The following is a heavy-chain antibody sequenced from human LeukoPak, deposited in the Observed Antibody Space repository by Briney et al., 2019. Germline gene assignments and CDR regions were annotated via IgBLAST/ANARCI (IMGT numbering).Heavy chain of an antibody. CDR3: ARENWHYDY. J-gene: IGHJ4*02. V-gene: IGHV1-2*02. CDR2: IHPNSGDT. D-gene: IGHD1-1*01. Sequence: ASVNVSCEASGYTFTTYYMHWVRQVSGQGLEWLGWIHPNSGDTTYSEKFRGRVTMTRDTSITTVYMELSSLRSDDTAVYFCARENWHYDYWGQGTLVTVSS. CDR1: GYTFTTYY.